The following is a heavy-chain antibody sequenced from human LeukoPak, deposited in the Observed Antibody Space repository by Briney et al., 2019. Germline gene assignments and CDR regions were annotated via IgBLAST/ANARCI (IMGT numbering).Heavy chain of an antibody. CDR3: ARHVFVEDYDFWSGYSAYGMDV. CDR1: GGSISSYY. J-gene: IGHJ6*02. V-gene: IGHV4-59*08. CDR2: IYYSGST. D-gene: IGHD3-3*01. Sequence: SETLSLTCTVSGGSISSYYWSWIRQPLGKGLEWIGYIYYSGSTNYNPSLKSRVTISVDTSKNQFSLKLSSVTAADTAVYYCARHVFVEDYDFWSGYSAYGMDVWGQGTTVTVSS.